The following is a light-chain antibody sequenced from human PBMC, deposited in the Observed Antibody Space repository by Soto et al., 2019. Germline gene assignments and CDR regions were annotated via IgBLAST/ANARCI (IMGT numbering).Light chain of an antibody. V-gene: IGKV3-11*01. Sequence: SVLTQPPAPPSWSTGRRATLSCRASQSISSYFAWYQQKPGQAPRLLIYDTSTRATGIPARFSGSGSGTDLTLTISSLVPEDFAVYYCQQRSDGTRWTVGQGTKVDI. J-gene: IGKJ1*01. CDR2: DTS. CDR3: QQRSDGTRWT. CDR1: QSISSY.